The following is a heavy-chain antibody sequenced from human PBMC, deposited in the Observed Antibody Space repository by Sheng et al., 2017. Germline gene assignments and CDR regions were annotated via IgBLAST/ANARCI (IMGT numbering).Heavy chain of an antibody. CDR3: ARDQSSFDWLLSLYYFDY. CDR1: GGSISSSSYY. Sequence: QLQLQESGPGLVKPSETLSLTCTVSGGSISSSSYYWGWIRQPPGKGLEWIGSIYYSGSTYYNPSLKSRVTISVDTSKNQFSLKLSSVTAADTAVYYCARDQSSFDWLLSLYYFDYWGQGTLV. D-gene: IGHD3-9*01. J-gene: IGHJ4*02. CDR2: IYYSGST. V-gene: IGHV4-39*07.